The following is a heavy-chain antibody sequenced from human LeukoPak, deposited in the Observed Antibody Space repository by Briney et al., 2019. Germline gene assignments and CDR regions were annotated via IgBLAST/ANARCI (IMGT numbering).Heavy chain of an antibody. Sequence: GESLKVSCKGSGYSFTSYWIGWVRQMPGKGLEWIGIIYPGDSDTRYSPSFQGQVTISADKSISTAYLQWSSLKASDTAMYYCARHQHDPLSDVLLWFGERGDAFDIWGQGTMVTVSS. CDR1: GYSFTSYW. D-gene: IGHD3-10*01. J-gene: IGHJ3*02. CDR2: IYPGDSDT. CDR3: ARHQHDPLSDVLLWFGERGDAFDI. V-gene: IGHV5-51*01.